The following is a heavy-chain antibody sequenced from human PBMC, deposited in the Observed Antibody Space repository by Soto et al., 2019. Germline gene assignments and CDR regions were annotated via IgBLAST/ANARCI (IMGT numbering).Heavy chain of an antibody. D-gene: IGHD4-4*01. J-gene: IGHJ4*02. CDR3: ARVVPGPRDYTFDY. CDR1: GFTPSDVY. CDR2: SRNKANSYTT. Sequence: HPGGSLRLSCEASGFTPSDVYMDWIRQPPWKGLEWIGRSRNKANSYTTEYAASVKGRFTISRDESKNSVYLQMDSLKTEDTAVYFCARVVPGPRDYTFDYCGQGTLVTVSS. V-gene: IGHV3-72*01.